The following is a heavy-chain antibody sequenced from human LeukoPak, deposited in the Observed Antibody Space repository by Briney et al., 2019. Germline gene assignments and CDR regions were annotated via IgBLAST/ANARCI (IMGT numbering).Heavy chain of an antibody. CDR1: GFTVSNNY. CDR3: TSPSRIAVAGTKVYYYYYMDV. CDR2: IYSGGYT. V-gene: IGHV3-53*01. Sequence: QPGGSLRLSCAASGFTVSNNYMSWVRQAPGKGLEWVSVIYSGGYTYYADSVKGRFTISRDNSKNTLYLQMNSLRAEDTAVYYCTSPSRIAVAGTKVYYYYYMDVWGKGTTVTVSS. J-gene: IGHJ6*03. D-gene: IGHD6-19*01.